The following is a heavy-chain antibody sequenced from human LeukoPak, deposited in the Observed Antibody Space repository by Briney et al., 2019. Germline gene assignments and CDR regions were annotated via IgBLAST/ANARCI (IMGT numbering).Heavy chain of an antibody. D-gene: IGHD2-15*01. Sequence: PGGSLRLSCAASGFTFSGSALHWVRQASGKGLEWVGRIRSTANGYATAYAASVKGRFTISRDDSKNTAYLQMDSLKTEDTAAYYCAKGSFHLGYCGSYSCYRYHMDVWGKGTTVT. CDR1: GFTFSGSA. CDR3: AKGSFHLGYCGSYSCYRYHMDV. J-gene: IGHJ6*03. V-gene: IGHV3-73*01. CDR2: IRSTANGYAT.